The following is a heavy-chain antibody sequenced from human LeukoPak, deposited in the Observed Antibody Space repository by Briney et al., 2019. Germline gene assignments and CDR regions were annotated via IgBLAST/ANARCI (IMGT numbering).Heavy chain of an antibody. J-gene: IGHJ4*02. Sequence: PGGSLRLSCAASGFTFSNYGMSWVRQAPGKGLEWVSAISGSGGSTYYADSVKGRFTISRDNSKNTLYLQMNSLRAEDTALYYCAKEGYTSGWYGSDYWGQGTLVTVSS. CDR3: AKEGYTSGWYGSDY. CDR2: ISGSGGST. D-gene: IGHD6-19*01. V-gene: IGHV3-23*01. CDR1: GFTFSNYG.